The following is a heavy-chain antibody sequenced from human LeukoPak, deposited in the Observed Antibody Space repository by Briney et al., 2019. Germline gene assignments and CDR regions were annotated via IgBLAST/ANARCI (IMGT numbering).Heavy chain of an antibody. D-gene: IGHD3-10*01. Sequence: PSETLSLTCTVSGGSISNGDHYWSWIRQPPGKGLEWIGYIYYSGSTNYNPSLKSRVTISVDTSKNQFSLKLSSVTAADTAVYYCARGWFGELLYLEDWGQGTLVTASS. V-gene: IGHV4-61*08. CDR3: ARGWFGELLYLED. CDR1: GGSISNGDHY. J-gene: IGHJ4*02. CDR2: IYYSGST.